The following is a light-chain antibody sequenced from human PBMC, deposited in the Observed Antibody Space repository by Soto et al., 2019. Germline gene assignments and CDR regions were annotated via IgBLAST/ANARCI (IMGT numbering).Light chain of an antibody. V-gene: IGKV1-9*01. CDR1: QGISNY. CDR3: QHRHSYPLT. J-gene: IGKJ4*01. CDR2: SAS. Sequence: DIQLTQSPSFLSASVGARVPITCRASQGISNYLAWYQQKAGKAPKLLIHSASTLQNGVPSRFSGSGSGTEFTLTISSLQPEDLATYYCQHRHSYPLTFGGGTKVDIK.